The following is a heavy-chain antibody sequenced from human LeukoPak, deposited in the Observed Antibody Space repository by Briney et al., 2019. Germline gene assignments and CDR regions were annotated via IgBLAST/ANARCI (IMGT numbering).Heavy chain of an antibody. CDR2: IWHDGSNK. V-gene: IGHV3-33*01. CDR3: AYNFDY. J-gene: IGHJ4*02. Sequence: GGSLRLSCETSGFTFSRYGMHWVRQAPGKGLEWVALIWHDGSNKNYADSVKGRFTISRDNSKNTLYLQMNSLRAEDTAVYYCAYNFDYWGQGTLVTVSS. CDR1: GFTFSRYG.